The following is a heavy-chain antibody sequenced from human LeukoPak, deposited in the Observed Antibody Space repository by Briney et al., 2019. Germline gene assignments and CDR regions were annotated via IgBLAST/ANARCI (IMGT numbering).Heavy chain of an antibody. CDR1: GFTFSSYE. CDR2: IGGSGSST. V-gene: IGHV3-23*01. Sequence: GGSLRLSCAASGFTFSSYEMNWVRQAPGKGLEWVSGIGGSGSSTYYGDSVKGRFTISRDNSKNTLYLQMNSLRAEDTAVYYCAKGLYSSGWYGYYYYMDVWGKGTTVTVSS. D-gene: IGHD6-19*01. J-gene: IGHJ6*03. CDR3: AKGLYSSGWYGYYYYMDV.